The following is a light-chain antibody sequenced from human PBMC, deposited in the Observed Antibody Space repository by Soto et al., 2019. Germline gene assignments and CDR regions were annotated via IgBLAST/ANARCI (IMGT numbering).Light chain of an antibody. CDR1: QSVSNNY. CDR2: GAS. V-gene: IGKV3-20*01. J-gene: IGKJ1*01. CDR3: QQYGSSGT. Sequence: EIVLTHSPGTLSLSPGERATLSCRASQSVSNNYLAWYQQKPGQAPRLLIYGASNRATGTPDRFSGSGSGTDFTLTISRLEPEDFAVYYCQQYGSSGTFGQGTKVDIK.